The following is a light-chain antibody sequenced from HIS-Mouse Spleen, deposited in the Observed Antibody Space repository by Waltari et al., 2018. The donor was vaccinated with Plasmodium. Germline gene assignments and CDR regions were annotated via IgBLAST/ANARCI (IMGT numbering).Light chain of an antibody. CDR1: ALPKKY. V-gene: IGLV3-10*01. Sequence: SYELTQPPSASVSPGQTARITCPGAALPKKYAYWYQQKSGQAPVLVIYEDSKPPPGIPERFSGSSSGTMATLTISGAQVEDEADYYCYSTDSSGNHRVFGGGTKLTVL. J-gene: IGLJ3*02. CDR2: EDS. CDR3: YSTDSSGNHRV.